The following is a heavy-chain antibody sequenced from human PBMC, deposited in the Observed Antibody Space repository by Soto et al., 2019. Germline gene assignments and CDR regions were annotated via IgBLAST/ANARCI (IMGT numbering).Heavy chain of an antibody. CDR3: ARLMVRGRTPPHRYFDL. Sequence: QVQLQQWGAGLLKPSETLSLTCAVYGGSFSGYYWSWIRQPPGKGLEWIGEINHSGSTNYNPSLKSRVTISVDTSKNQFSLKLSSVTAADTAVYYCARLMVRGRTPPHRYFDLWGRGTLVTVSS. J-gene: IGHJ2*01. CDR2: INHSGST. D-gene: IGHD3-10*01. V-gene: IGHV4-34*01. CDR1: GGSFSGYY.